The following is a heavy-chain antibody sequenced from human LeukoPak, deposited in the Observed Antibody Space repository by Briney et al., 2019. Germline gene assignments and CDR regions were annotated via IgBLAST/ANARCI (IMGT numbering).Heavy chain of an antibody. J-gene: IGHJ2*01. CDR2: ISSSSSSYI. V-gene: IGHV3-21*01. Sequence: GGSLRLSCAASGFTFSSYSMNWVRQAPGKGLEWVSSISSSSSSYIYYADSVKGRFTISRDNAKNSLYLQMNSLRPEDTAVYYCAKVGPRFGRHWYFDLWGRGTLVTVSS. CDR1: GFTFSSYS. D-gene: IGHD3-10*01. CDR3: AKVGPRFGRHWYFDL.